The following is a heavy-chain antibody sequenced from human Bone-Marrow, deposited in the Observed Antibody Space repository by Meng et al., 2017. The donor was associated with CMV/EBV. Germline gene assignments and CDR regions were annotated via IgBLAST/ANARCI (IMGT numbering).Heavy chain of an antibody. V-gene: IGHV3-30*04. CDR1: GFTFSTYA. CDR2: ISYDGSSK. J-gene: IGHJ6*02. CDR3: ARDALPPQPGYYYGMDV. Sequence: GESLKISCGASGFTFSTYAMNWVRQAPGKGLEWVAVISYDGSSKYHADSVKGRFTISRDNSKNTLYLQMNSLRAEDTAVYYCARDALPPQPGYYYGMDVWGQGTTVTVSS. D-gene: IGHD6-13*01.